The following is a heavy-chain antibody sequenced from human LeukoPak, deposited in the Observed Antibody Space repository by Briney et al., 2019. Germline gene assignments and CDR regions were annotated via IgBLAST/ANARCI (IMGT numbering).Heavy chain of an antibody. CDR3: ARDSGYYYDTSVRSGWFDP. CDR2: IIPIFGTA. V-gene: IGHV1-69*13. Sequence: SVKVSCKASGGTFSSYAISWVRQAPGQGLEWMGGIIPIFGTANYAQKFQGRVTITADESTSTAYMELSSLRSEDTAVYYCARDSGYYYDTSVRSGWFDPWGQGTLVTVSS. CDR1: GGTFSSYA. D-gene: IGHD3-22*01. J-gene: IGHJ5*02.